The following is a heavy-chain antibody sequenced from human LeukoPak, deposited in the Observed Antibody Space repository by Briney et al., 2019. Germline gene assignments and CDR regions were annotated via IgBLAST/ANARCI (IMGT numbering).Heavy chain of an antibody. CDR1: GGTFSSYA. V-gene: IGHV1-69*01. D-gene: IGHD2-15*01. Sequence: SVKVSCKASGGTFSSYAISWVRQAPGQGLEWMGGIIPIFGTANYAQKFQGRVTITADESTSTAYMELSSLRSEDTAVYYCARDLGYCSGGSCPDDAFDIWGQGTMVTVSP. CDR2: IIPIFGTA. J-gene: IGHJ3*02. CDR3: ARDLGYCSGGSCPDDAFDI.